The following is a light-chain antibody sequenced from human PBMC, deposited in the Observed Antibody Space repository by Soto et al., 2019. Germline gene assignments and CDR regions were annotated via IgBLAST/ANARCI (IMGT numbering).Light chain of an antibody. CDR3: SSYTSSSTYV. J-gene: IGLJ1*01. CDR1: SSDVCGYNY. V-gene: IGLV2-14*01. CDR2: EVI. Sequence: QSALTQPASVSGSPGQSIAISFTGTSSDVCGYNYVSWYQQHPGKAPKLMISEVINRPSGVSNRFSGSKSGNTAYLTISGLKAEDEADYYCSSYTSSSTYVFGTGNKLTVL.